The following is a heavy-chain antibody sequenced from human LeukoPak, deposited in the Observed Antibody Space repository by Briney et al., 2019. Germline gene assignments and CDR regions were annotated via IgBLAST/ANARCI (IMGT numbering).Heavy chain of an antibody. J-gene: IGHJ4*02. D-gene: IGHD3-10*01. CDR3: ASLASGTSSLVY. CDR2: IYTNGST. V-gene: IGHV4-4*07. Sequence: PSETLSLTCTVSDGSIGGYYWSWIRQPAGKGLEWIGLIYTNGSTNYNPSLKSRVTISVDTSKNQFSLKLTSVTAADTALYFCASLASGTSSLVYWGQGTLVTVSS. CDR1: DGSIGGYY.